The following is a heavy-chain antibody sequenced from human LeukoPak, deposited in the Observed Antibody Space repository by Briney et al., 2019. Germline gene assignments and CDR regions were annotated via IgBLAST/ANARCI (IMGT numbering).Heavy chain of an antibody. J-gene: IGHJ3*02. V-gene: IGHV4-59*08. D-gene: IGHD3-3*01. CDR1: GGSISTYY. Sequence: SETLSLTCTVSGGSISTYYWSWIRQPPGKGLEWIGYIYYTGSTNYNLSLKSRVTISVDTSKNQFSLKLRSVTAADTAVYYCARAGVGRGDDAFDIWGQGTMVTVSS. CDR2: IYYTGST. CDR3: ARAGVGRGDDAFDI.